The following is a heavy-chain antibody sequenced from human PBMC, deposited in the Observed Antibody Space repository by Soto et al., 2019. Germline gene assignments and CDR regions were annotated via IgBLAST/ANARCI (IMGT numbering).Heavy chain of an antibody. CDR2: ISSSSSTI. D-gene: IGHD5-18*01. J-gene: IGHJ4*02. CDR3: TRGRGYSYGYFGY. V-gene: IGHV3-48*01. CDR1: GFTFSSYS. Sequence: GGSLRLSCAASGFTFSSYSMSWVRQAPGKGLEWVSYISSSSSTIYYADSVKGRFTISRDNAKNSLYLQMNSLRAEDTAVYYCTRGRGYSYGYFGYWGQGTLVTVSS.